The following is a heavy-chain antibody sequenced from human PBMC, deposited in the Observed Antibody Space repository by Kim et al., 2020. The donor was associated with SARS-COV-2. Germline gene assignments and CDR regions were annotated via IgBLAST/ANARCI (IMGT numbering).Heavy chain of an antibody. J-gene: IGHJ4*02. CDR2: ISSSSSYT. Sequence: GGSLRLSCAASGFTFSDYYMSWIRQAPGKGLEWVSYISSSSSYTNYADSVKGRFTISRDNAKNSLYLQMNSLRAEDTAVYYCARDPGYCSGGSCYSFDYWGQGTLVTVSS. V-gene: IGHV3-11*05. CDR3: ARDPGYCSGGSCYSFDY. D-gene: IGHD2-15*01. CDR1: GFTFSDYY.